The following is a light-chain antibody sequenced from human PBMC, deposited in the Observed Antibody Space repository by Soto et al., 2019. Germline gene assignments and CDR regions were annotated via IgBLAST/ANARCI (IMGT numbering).Light chain of an antibody. J-gene: IGLJ2*01. CDR3: TSYTSSSTRV. CDR1: SSDIGGYNS. Sequence: QSALTQPASVSGSPGQSITISCTGTSSDIGGYNSVSWYQQHPGKAPKLMIYDVNTRPSGVSNRFSGSKSGNTASLTISGLQAEDEADYYCTSYTSSSTRVFGGGTKLTVL. CDR2: DVN. V-gene: IGLV2-14*03.